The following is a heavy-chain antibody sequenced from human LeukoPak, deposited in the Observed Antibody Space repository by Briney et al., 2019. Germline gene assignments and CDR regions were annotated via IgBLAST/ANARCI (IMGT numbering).Heavy chain of an antibody. CDR3: ARGRPTTSIAAAGVNWFDP. CDR1: GYTFTIYG. CDR2: IIPIFGTA. Sequence: SVKVSFKASGYTFTIYGISWVRQAPGQGLEWMGGIIPIFGTANYAQKFQGRVTITADKSTSTAYMELSSLRSEDTAVYYCARGRPTTSIAAAGVNWFDPWGQGTLVTVSS. V-gene: IGHV1-69*06. D-gene: IGHD6-13*01. J-gene: IGHJ5*02.